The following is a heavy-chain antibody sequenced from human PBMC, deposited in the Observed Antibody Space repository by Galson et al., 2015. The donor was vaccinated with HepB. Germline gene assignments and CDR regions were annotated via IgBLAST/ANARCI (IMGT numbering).Heavy chain of an antibody. CDR1: GFTFDDYA. D-gene: IGHD3/OR15-3a*01. CDR3: AKDMGKFWTYYYMDV. V-gene: IGHV3-9*01. J-gene: IGHJ6*03. Sequence: SLRLSCAASGFTFDDYAMHWVRQAPGKGLEWVSGISWNSGSIGYADSVKGRFTISRDNAKNSLYLQMNSLRAEDTALYYCAKDMGKFWTYYYMDVWGKGTTVTVSS. CDR2: ISWNSGSI.